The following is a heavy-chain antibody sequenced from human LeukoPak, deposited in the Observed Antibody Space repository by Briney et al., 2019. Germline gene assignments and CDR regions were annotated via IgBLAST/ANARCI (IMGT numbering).Heavy chain of an antibody. J-gene: IGHJ3*02. D-gene: IGHD3-22*01. CDR3: ASAPDSSGYLDAFDI. V-gene: IGHV4-34*01. Sequence: SETLSLTCAVYGGSFSGYYWSWIRQPPGKGLEWIGEINHSGSTNYNPSLKSRVTISVDTSKNQFSLKLSSVTAADTAVYYCASAPDSSGYLDAFDIWGQGTMVTVSS. CDR1: GGSFSGYY. CDR2: INHSGST.